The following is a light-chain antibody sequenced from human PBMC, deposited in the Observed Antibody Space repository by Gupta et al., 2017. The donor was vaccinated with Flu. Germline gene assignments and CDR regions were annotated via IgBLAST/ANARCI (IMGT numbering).Light chain of an antibody. CDR1: QSVLYSSNNRNY. CDR2: WAS. J-gene: IGKJ4*01. Sequence: ILMTQSPDSLAVSLGERAAIHCKSSQSVLYSSNNRNYLAWYQQKAGQPPKVLIYWASTRESGVPDRFRGSGSGTDFTLTITSLQAEDVAVYYCQQYYSTPPTFGGGTKVEIK. V-gene: IGKV4-1*01. CDR3: QQYYSTPPT.